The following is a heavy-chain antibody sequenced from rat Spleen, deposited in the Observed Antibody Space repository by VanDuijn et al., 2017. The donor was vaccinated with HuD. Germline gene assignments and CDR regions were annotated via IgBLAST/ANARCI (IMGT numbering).Heavy chain of an antibody. CDR3: ASGIFDY. V-gene: IGHV2-41*01. CDR2: IWNIGGT. CDR1: GFSLTTYN. D-gene: IGHD4-3*01. J-gene: IGHJ2*01. Sequence: QVQLKESGPGLVQPSETLSLTCTVAGFSLTTYNVHWIRQPPGKGLEWMGVIWNIGGTRYNPALKSRLIISKDTSKSQVFLKMNSLQTEDTAMYFCASGIFDYWGQGVMVTVSS.